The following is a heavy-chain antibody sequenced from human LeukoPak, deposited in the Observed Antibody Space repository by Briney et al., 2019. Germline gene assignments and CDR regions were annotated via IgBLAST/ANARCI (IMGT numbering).Heavy chain of an antibody. J-gene: IGHJ6*03. CDR3: ARDYDHYMDV. CDR2: IKQDGSKK. Sequence: GGSLRLSCAASGLTFSRSWMSWVRQAPGKGLEWVANIKQDGSKKYYVDSVKGRFTISRDNAKNSLYLQMNSLRAEDTAVYYCARDYDHYMDVWGKGTTVTVSS. CDR1: GLTFSRSW. V-gene: IGHV3-7*01.